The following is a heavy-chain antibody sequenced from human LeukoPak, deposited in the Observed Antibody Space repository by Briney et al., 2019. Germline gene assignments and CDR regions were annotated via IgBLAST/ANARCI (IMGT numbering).Heavy chain of an antibody. Sequence: GASVKVSCKASGYSFTSFGMNWVRQAPGQGLEWLGWINTNTGNPTYGQGFTGRFVFSMDTSVSTAYLQISSLKAEDTAVYYCARAKLLWFGELLHRPWFDPWGQGTLVTVSS. J-gene: IGHJ5*02. CDR3: ARAKLLWFGELLHRPWFDP. CDR1: GYSFTSFG. D-gene: IGHD3-10*01. CDR2: INTNTGNP. V-gene: IGHV7-4-1*02.